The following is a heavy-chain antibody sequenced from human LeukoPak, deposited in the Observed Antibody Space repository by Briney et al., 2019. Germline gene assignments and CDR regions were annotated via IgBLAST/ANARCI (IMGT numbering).Heavy chain of an antibody. CDR3: AREGRHYYDSSGYLFGAFDT. Sequence: PSETLSLTCTVSGGSISSYYWSWIRQPAGKGLEWIGRIYTSGSTNYNPSLKSRVTMSVDTSKNQFSLKLSSVTAADTAVYYCAREGRHYYDSSGYLFGAFDTWGQGTMVTVSS. CDR2: IYTSGST. J-gene: IGHJ3*02. CDR1: GGSISSYY. D-gene: IGHD3-22*01. V-gene: IGHV4-4*07.